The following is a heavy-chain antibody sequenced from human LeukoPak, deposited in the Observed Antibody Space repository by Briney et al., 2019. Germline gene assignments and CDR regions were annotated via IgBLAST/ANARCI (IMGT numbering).Heavy chain of an antibody. D-gene: IGHD2-21*02. V-gene: IGHV4-59*08. CDR3: ARHGHHGDHDY. Sequence: SETLSLTCTVSGGSISSYYWTWIRQPPGKGLEWIGYIYYSGSTNYNPSLKSRVTISVDTSKNQFSLKLTSVTAADTAVYYCARHGHHGDHDYWGQGTLVTVSS. CDR1: GGSISSYY. J-gene: IGHJ4*02. CDR2: IYYSGST.